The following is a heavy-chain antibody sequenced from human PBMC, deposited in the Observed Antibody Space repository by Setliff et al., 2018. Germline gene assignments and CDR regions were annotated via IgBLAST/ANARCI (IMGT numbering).Heavy chain of an antibody. D-gene: IGHD4-4*01. CDR1: GGSFSAYY. CDR3: AKGGSNWSKDYFDY. J-gene: IGHJ4*02. Sequence: TSETLSLTCAVYGGSFSAYYWSWIRQPPGKGLEWVSAISGSGGSTYYADSVKGRFTISRDNSKNTLYLQMNSLRAADTAVYYCAKGGSNWSKDYFDYWGQGTLVTVSS. CDR2: ISGSGGST. V-gene: IGHV3-23*01.